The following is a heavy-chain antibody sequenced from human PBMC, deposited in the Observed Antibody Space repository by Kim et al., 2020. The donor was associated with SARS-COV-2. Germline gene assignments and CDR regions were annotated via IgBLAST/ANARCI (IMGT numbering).Heavy chain of an antibody. J-gene: IGHJ4*02. CDR1: GASIRSASSY. V-gene: IGHV4-39*01. CDR3: ARHSLLGGYFFDF. D-gene: IGHD3-10*01. CDR2: MFYVGST. Sequence: SETLSLTCSVSGASIRSASSYWGWVRQRPGKGLEWIGNMFYVGSTYVNPSLKGRVAMSVDTSKNQFSLTMTSMTAADTAVYFCARHSLLGGYFFDFWGQGALVNVSS.